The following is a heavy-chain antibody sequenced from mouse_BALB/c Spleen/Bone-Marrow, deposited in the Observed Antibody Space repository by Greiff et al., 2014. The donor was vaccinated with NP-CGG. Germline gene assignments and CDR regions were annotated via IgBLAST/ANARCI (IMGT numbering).Heavy chain of an antibody. D-gene: IGHD2-4*01. Sequence: EVQLQQSGTVLARPGASVKMSCKASGYSFISYWMHWVKQRPGQGLEWIGAIYPGNSDASYNQKVKGKAKLTAVTSASTAYMELISLTNEDSAVYYCTRLGVYDYDGGFAYWGKGLWSLSLQ. CDR3: TRLGVYDYDGGFAY. CDR1: GYSFISYW. J-gene: IGHJ3*01. V-gene: IGHV1-5*01. CDR2: IYPGNSDA.